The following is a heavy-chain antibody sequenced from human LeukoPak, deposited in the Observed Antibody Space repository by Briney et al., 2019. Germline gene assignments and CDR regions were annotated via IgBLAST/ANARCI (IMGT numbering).Heavy chain of an antibody. J-gene: IGHJ5*02. Sequence: PSETLSLTCTVSGDSISSYYWSWIRQPPGKGLEWIGYIYYSGSTNYNPSLKSRVTISVDTSKNQFSLKLSSVTAADTAVYYCARDRPSGSYHRPENWFDPWGQGTLATVSS. D-gene: IGHD1-26*01. CDR2: IYYSGST. V-gene: IGHV4-59*01. CDR1: GDSISSYY. CDR3: ARDRPSGSYHRPENWFDP.